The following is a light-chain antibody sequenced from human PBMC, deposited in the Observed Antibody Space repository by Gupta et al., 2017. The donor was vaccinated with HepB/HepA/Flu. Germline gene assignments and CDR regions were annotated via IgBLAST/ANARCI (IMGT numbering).Light chain of an antibody. V-gene: IGKV1-39*01. CDR3: QQSFSTPRS. Sequence: DIQMTQYPSSLPASVGDRVTSTCRASQSITSYLNWYQQKPGKAPKLLIYAASSLQSGVPSRFSGSGSGTDFTLTISSLQPEDFATYYCQQSFSTPRSFGQGTKLEIK. CDR2: AAS. J-gene: IGKJ2*04. CDR1: QSITSY.